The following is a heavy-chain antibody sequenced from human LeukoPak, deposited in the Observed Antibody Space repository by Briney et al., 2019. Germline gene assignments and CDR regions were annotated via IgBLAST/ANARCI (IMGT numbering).Heavy chain of an antibody. D-gene: IGHD3-22*01. CDR1: GFTFSSYS. V-gene: IGHV3-21*01. J-gene: IGHJ3*02. CDR3: AREKADYDSSGYYTRHAFDI. Sequence: GGSLRLSCAASGFTFSSYSMNWVRQAPGKGLEWVSSISSSSSYIYYADSVKGRFTISRDNAKNSLYLQMNSLRAEDTAVYYCAREKADYDSSGYYTRHAFDIWGQGTMVTVSS. CDR2: ISSSSSYI.